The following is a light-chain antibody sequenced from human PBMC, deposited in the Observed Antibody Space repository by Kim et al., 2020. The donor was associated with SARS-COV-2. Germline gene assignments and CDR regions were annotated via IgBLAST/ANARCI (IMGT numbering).Light chain of an antibody. Sequence: ETVLTQSPGTLSLSPGERATLSCRASQTIASDYLAWYQQKPGQAPRLLMYRTSSRATGIPDRFSGSGSGTDFTLTISRLEPEDFAVYYCQQYGSSPPWTFGQGTKVEIK. CDR2: RTS. V-gene: IGKV3-20*01. CDR1: QTIASDY. CDR3: QQYGSSPPWT. J-gene: IGKJ1*01.